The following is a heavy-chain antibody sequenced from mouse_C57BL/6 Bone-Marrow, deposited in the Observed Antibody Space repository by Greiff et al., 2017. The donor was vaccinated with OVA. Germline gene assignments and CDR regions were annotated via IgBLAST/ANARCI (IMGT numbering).Heavy chain of an antibody. J-gene: IGHJ1*03. V-gene: IGHV5-16*01. CDR1: GFTFSDYY. Sequence: EVKLMESEGGLVQPGSSMKLSCTASGFTFSDYYMAWVRQVPEKGLEWVANINYDGSSTYYLDSLKSRFIISRDNAKNILYLQMSSLKSEDTATYYRARGGSSYPYWYFDVWGTGTTVTVSS. CDR2: INYDGSST. D-gene: IGHD1-1*01. CDR3: ARGGSSYPYWYFDV.